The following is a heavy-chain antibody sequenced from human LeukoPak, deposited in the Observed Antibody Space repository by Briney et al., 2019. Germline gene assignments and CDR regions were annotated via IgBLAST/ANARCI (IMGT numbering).Heavy chain of an antibody. CDR3: ARDYVRASYGMDV. D-gene: IGHD3-10*02. CDR2: INPNSGGT. Sequence: GASVKVSCKASGYTFTGYYMHWVRQAPGQGLEWMGWINPNSGGTNYAQKFQGRVTMTRDTSISTAYVELSRLRSGDTAVYYCARDYVRASYGMDVWGQGTTVTVSS. CDR1: GYTFTGYY. J-gene: IGHJ6*02. V-gene: IGHV1-2*02.